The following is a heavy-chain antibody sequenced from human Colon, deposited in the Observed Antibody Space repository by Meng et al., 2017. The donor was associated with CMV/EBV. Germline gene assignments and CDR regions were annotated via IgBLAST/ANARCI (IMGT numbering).Heavy chain of an antibody. J-gene: IGHJ6*02. V-gene: IGHV4-39*07. D-gene: IGHD3-10*01. CDR1: GGSISTSGFF. CDR2: IYHSGTT. CDR3: ARDTFDRRNGMDV. Sequence: GSLRLSCTVSGGSISTSGFFWGWIRQPPGKGLEWIGTIYHSGTTYYNPSLKSRVTISIDTSKKYFSLRLSSVTTADTAVYYCARDTFDRRNGMDVWGQGTSVTVSS.